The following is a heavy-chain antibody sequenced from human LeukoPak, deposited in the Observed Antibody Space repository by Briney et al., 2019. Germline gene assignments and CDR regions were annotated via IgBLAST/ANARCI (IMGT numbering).Heavy chain of an antibody. CDR1: GFTVGSNY. Sequence: GGSLRLSCAASGFTVGSNYMSWVRQAPGKGLEWVSVIYSGGSTYYADSVKGRFTISRENSQNTLYLQMNSLRADDTAVYYCARIRLGVGWDYWGQGTLVTVSS. CDR3: ARIRLGVGWDY. J-gene: IGHJ4*02. D-gene: IGHD3-10*01. V-gene: IGHV3-53*01. CDR2: IYSGGST.